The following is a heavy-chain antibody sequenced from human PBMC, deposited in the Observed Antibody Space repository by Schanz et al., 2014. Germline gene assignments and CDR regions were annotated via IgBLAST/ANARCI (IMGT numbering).Heavy chain of an antibody. V-gene: IGHV1-3*04. D-gene: IGHD2-21*01. J-gene: IGHJ3*02. CDR2: INTANGNA. Sequence: QVQVVQSGAELKKPGASVKVSCKASGYTFSSHGIHWLRQAPGQSLEWMGWINTANGNAKYSANVQARVTITRDTSATTADMELTNLRSEDTAVYYCARDLPYCDGGKCYSDGFDIWGQGTLVTISS. CDR1: GYTFSSHG. CDR3: ARDLPYCDGGKCYSDGFDI.